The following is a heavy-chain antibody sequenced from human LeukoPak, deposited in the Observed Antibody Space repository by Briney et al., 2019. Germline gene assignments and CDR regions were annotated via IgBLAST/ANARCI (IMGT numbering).Heavy chain of an antibody. D-gene: IGHD2-15*01. CDR2: INSDGSST. CDR3: ARPVVAAAHDAFDI. V-gene: IGHV3-74*01. CDR1: GFTFSSYW. J-gene: IGHJ3*02. Sequence: GGSLRLSCAASGFTFSSYWMHWVRQAPGKGLVWVSRINSDGSSTSYADSVKGRFTISRDNAKNTLYLQMNSLRAEDTAVYYCARPVVAAAHDAFDIWGQGTMVTVSS.